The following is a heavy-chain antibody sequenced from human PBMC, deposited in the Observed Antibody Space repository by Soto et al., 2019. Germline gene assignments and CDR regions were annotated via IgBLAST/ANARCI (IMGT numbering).Heavy chain of an antibody. Sequence: KTSETLSLTCAVYGGSFSGYYWSWIRQPPGKGLEWIGEINHSGSTNYNPSLKSRVTISVDTSKNQFSLKLSSVTAADTAVYYCARAGEGGSSGYAFDIWGQGTMVTVSS. CDR3: ARAGEGGSSGYAFDI. CDR2: INHSGST. D-gene: IGHD3-22*01. V-gene: IGHV4-34*01. CDR1: GGSFSGYY. J-gene: IGHJ3*02.